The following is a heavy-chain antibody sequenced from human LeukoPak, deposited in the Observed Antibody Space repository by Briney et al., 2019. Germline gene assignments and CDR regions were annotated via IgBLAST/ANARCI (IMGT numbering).Heavy chain of an antibody. V-gene: IGHV1-8*01. Sequence: ASVKVSCKASGYTFTSYDINWVRQATGQGLEWMGWMNPNSGNTGYAQKFQGRVTMTRNTSISTAYMELSSLRSEDTAVYYCARQYQLDAYFDYWGQGTLVTVSS. CDR2: MNPNSGNT. CDR1: GYTFTSYD. J-gene: IGHJ4*02. D-gene: IGHD2-2*01. CDR3: ARQYQLDAYFDY.